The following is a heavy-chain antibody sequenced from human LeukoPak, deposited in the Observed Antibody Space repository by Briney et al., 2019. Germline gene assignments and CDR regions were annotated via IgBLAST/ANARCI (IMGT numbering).Heavy chain of an antibody. J-gene: IGHJ6*02. CDR2: IYHSGST. V-gene: IGHV4-30-2*01. D-gene: IGHD2-15*01. Sequence: SQTLSLTCAVSGGSISNGAYSWSWIRQPPGKGLEWIGYIYHSGSTYYNPSLKSRVTISVDRTKNQFSLKLSSVTAADTAVYYCARGGATLSHYGMDVWGQGTTVTVSS. CDR3: ARGGATLSHYGMDV. CDR1: GGSISNGAYS.